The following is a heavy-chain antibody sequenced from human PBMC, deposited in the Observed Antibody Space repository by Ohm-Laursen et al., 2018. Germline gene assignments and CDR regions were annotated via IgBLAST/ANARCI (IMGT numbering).Heavy chain of an antibody. Sequence: SLRLSCAASGFSLSSYSMNWVRQAPGKGLQWVSYIDTSSRGIYSADSVKGRFTISRDNAKNSLYLQMNSLRAEDTALYYCAKSVGSNYYYGMDVWGQGTTVTVSS. CDR2: IDTSSRGI. V-gene: IGHV3-48*04. CDR1: GFSLSSYS. CDR3: AKSVGSNYYYGMDV. D-gene: IGHD5/OR15-5a*01. J-gene: IGHJ6*02.